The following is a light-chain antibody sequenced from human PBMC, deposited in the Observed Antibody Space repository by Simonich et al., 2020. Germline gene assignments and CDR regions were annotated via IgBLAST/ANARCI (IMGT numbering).Light chain of an antibody. CDR2: WAS. V-gene: IGKV4-1*01. CDR1: QSVLYSSNNKNY. J-gene: IGKJ1*01. Sequence: DIVMTQSPDSLAVSLGERATINCKSSQSVLYSSNNKNYLAWYQQKQAQPPKLLIYWASTRESGVPDRFSGSGSGTDFTLTISSLQAEDVAVYYCQQYYSTPWTFGQGTKVEIK. CDR3: QQYYSTPWT.